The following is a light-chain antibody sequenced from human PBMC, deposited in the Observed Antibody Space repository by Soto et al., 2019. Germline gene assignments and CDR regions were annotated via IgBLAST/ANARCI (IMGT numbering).Light chain of an antibody. CDR1: PTISSW. Sequence: DIQVTQAPSTLSGSVADRLTITGQASPTISSWLAWYQQKPGKATKLLIYKASTLKSGVPSRFSGSGSGTEFTLTISSLQPDDFATYYCQPYNSYSEAVGPGTKVDIK. J-gene: IGKJ1*01. CDR3: QPYNSYSEA. V-gene: IGKV1-5*03. CDR2: KAS.